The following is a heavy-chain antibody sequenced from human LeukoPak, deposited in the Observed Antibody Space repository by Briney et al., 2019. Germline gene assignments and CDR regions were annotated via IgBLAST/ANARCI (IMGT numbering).Heavy chain of an antibody. V-gene: IGHV3-23*01. CDR3: AKDRSYGYGGDY. CDR2: ISGSGGST. J-gene: IGHJ4*02. Sequence: GGSLRLSCAASGFTFSSYAMSWVRQAPGKGLEWVSAISGSGGSTYYADSVKGRFTISRDNSKNTLYLQVNSLRAEDTAVYYCAKDRSYGYGGDYWGQGTLVTVSS. CDR1: GFTFSSYA. D-gene: IGHD5-18*01.